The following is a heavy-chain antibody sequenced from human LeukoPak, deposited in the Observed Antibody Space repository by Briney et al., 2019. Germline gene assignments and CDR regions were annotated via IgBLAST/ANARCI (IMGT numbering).Heavy chain of an antibody. CDR2: VSSDGDST. Sequence: PGGSLRLSCAISGFTFRRYAMYWVRQAPGKGLEFVSAVSSDGDSTYYADSVKGRFTISRDKSKNTLFLQMGSLRPEDMAVYFCTRNCYDNMGPFAAFDIWGQGTMVTVAS. CDR1: GFTFRRYA. CDR3: TRNCYDNMGPFAAFDI. D-gene: IGHD2-2*01. J-gene: IGHJ3*02. V-gene: IGHV3-64*02.